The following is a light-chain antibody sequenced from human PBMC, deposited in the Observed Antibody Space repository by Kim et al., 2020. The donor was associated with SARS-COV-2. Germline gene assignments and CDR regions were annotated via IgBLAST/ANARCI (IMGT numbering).Light chain of an antibody. CDR3: QQSYNFPRT. V-gene: IGKV1-39*01. Sequence: ASGGDRVTITCRASQGVSGWLNWYQQKPGKAPHLLIYRTSTVQTGVPPRFSGSASGTDFTLTINTLQPEDFATYYCQQSYNFPRTFGQGTKVDIK. J-gene: IGKJ1*01. CDR2: RTS. CDR1: QGVSGW.